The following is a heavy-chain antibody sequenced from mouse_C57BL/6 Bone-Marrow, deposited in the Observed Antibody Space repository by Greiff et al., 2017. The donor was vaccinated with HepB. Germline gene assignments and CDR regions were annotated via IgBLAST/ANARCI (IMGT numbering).Heavy chain of an antibody. CDR3: ARDQDYGSFYYAMDY. CDR2: ISYDGSN. J-gene: IGHJ4*01. Sequence: EVKLQESGPGLVKPSQSLSLTCSVTGYSITSGYYWNWIRQFPGNKLEWMGYISYDGSNNYNPSLKNRISITRDTSKNQFFLKLNSVTTEDTATYYCARDQDYGSFYYAMDYWGQGTSVTVSS. CDR1: GYSITSGYY. D-gene: IGHD1-1*01. V-gene: IGHV3-6*01.